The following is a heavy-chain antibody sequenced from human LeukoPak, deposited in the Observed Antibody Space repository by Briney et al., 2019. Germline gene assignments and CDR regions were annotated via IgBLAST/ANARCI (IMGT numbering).Heavy chain of an antibody. CDR3: ARESTGGGSYLY. Sequence: ASVKVSCKASGYTFTGYYMHWVRQAPGQGLEWMGIINPSGGSTSYAQKFQGRVTMTRDTSTSTVYMELSSLRSEDTAVYYCARESTGGGSYLYWGQGTLVTVSS. J-gene: IGHJ4*02. CDR2: INPSGGST. CDR1: GYTFTGYY. V-gene: IGHV1-46*01. D-gene: IGHD1-26*01.